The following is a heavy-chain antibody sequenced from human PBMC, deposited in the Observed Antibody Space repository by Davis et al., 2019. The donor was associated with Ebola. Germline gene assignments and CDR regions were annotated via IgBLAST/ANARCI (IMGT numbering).Heavy chain of an antibody. Sequence: GGSLRLSCAASGFTFSSYAMHWVRQAPGKGLEWVALISSDGSNAYFADSVKDRFTISRDNSKNIVYLQMSGLRPEDTVVYYCAKDLLTSLTLGYYTYGVDVGGQGTTVTVSS. V-gene: IGHV3-30*14. J-gene: IGHJ6*02. D-gene: IGHD4-17*01. CDR3: AKDLLTSLTLGYYTYGVDV. CDR1: GFTFSSYA. CDR2: ISSDGSNA.